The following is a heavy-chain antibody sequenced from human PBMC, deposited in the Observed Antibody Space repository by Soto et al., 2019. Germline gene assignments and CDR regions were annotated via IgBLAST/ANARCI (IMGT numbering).Heavy chain of an antibody. Sequence: SETLSLTCTVSGDSISSYFWSWIRQPPGKGLEWIGYVYSTEITNYNPSLKSRVAMSIDTSKNQFSLKVRSVTPADTAVYYCASGSEAWFDPWGQGTLVTVSS. V-gene: IGHV4-59*01. CDR2: VYSTEIT. D-gene: IGHD6-25*01. CDR3: ASGSEAWFDP. CDR1: GDSISSYF. J-gene: IGHJ5*02.